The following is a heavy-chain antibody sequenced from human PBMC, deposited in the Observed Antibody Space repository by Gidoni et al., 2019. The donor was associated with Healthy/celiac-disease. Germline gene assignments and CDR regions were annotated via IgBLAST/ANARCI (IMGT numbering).Heavy chain of an antibody. J-gene: IGHJ2*01. Sequence: EVQLVESGGGLVQPGGSLRLSCAASGFTFSSYAMHWVRQAPGKGLEYVSAISSNGGSTYYANSVKGRFTISRDNSKNTLYLQMGSLRAEDMAVYYCARGERDDSRVYWYFDLWGRGTLVTVSS. D-gene: IGHD3-22*01. CDR1: GFTFSSYA. V-gene: IGHV3-64*01. CDR2: ISSNGGST. CDR3: ARGERDDSRVYWYFDL.